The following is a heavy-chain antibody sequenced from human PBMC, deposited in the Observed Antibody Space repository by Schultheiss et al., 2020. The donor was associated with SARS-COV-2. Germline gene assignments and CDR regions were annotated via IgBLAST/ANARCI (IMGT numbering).Heavy chain of an antibody. CDR3: AREETRWLRLGFRYYYGMDV. D-gene: IGHD5-12*01. J-gene: IGHJ6*02. Sequence: GGSLRLSCAASGFTFSSYAMHWVRQAPGKGLEWVAVISYDGSNKYYADSVKGRFTISRDNSKNTLYLQMNSLRAEDTAVYYCAREETRWLRLGFRYYYGMDVWGQGTTVTVSS. V-gene: IGHV3-30-3*01. CDR1: GFTFSSYA. CDR2: ISYDGSNK.